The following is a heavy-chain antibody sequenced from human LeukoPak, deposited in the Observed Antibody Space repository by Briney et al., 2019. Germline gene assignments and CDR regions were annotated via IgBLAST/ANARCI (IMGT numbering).Heavy chain of an antibody. J-gene: IGHJ3*02. CDR3: ATNDYGDPQAFDI. CDR1: GGSISSGGYY. Sequence: SETLSLTCTVSGGSISSGGYYWSWIRQPPGKGLEWIGYIYYSGSTYYHPSLKSRVTISVDTSKNQFSLKLRSVTAADTAVYYCATNDYGDPQAFDIWGQGTMVTVSS. V-gene: IGHV4-31*03. CDR2: IYYSGST. D-gene: IGHD4-17*01.